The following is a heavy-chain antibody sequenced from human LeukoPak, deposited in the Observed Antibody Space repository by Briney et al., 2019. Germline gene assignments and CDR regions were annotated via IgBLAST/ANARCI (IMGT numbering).Heavy chain of an antibody. V-gene: IGHV1-18*01. CDR2: ISAYNGNT. J-gene: IGHJ4*02. CDR1: GYTFTSYG. CDR3: ARSGYYDFWSGYYNPTQFDY. Sequence: ASVKVSCEASGYTFTSYGISWVRQAPGQGLEWMGWISAYNGNTNYAQKLQGRVTMTTDTSTSTAYMELRSLRSDDTAVYYCARSGYYDFWSGYYNPTQFDYWGQGTLVTVSS. D-gene: IGHD3-3*01.